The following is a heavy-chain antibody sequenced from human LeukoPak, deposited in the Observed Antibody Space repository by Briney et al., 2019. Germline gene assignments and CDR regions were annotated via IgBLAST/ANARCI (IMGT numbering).Heavy chain of an antibody. CDR2: IYYNGAT. Sequence: PSEALSLTCAVSGDSITSGDYYWARIRLPPGKGQQWIASIYYNGATYYNPFLRSRLTISRDTSKNQFSLKMTSVTTTDTAVYHSVRHASGWYTDWGQGTPVTVSP. CDR1: GDSITSGDYY. V-gene: IGHV4-39*01. D-gene: IGHD6-19*01. J-gene: IGHJ1*01. CDR3: VRHASGWYTD.